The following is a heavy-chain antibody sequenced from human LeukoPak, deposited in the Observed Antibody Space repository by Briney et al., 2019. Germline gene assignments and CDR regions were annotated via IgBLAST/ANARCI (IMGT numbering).Heavy chain of an antibody. D-gene: IGHD6-19*01. J-gene: IGHJ6*03. CDR2: VSYSGTT. V-gene: IGHV4-59*01. Sequence: SETQSLTCTVSDGSISSYYWSWIRLPPGKGLEYIGYVSYSGTTNYNPSLKSRLTISLDTSKNQISLRLSSVTAADTAAYYCARFRSAVAGTYNYYYLDVWGKGTTVTVSS. CDR3: ARFRSAVAGTYNYYYLDV. CDR1: DGSISSYY.